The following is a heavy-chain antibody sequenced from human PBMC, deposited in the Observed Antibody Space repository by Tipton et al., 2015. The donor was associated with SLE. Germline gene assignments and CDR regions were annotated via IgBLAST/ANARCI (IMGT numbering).Heavy chain of an antibody. CDR2: IYYSGST. CDR3: ARDLVRGVSGGY. J-gene: IGHJ4*02. Sequence: TLSLTCTVSGGSISSHYWVWIRQPPGKGLEWIGSIYYSGSTYYNPSLKSRVTILVDTSKNQFSLKLSSVTAADTAVYYCARDLVRGVSGGYWGQGTLVTVSS. V-gene: IGHV4-39*07. D-gene: IGHD3-10*01. CDR1: GGSISSHY.